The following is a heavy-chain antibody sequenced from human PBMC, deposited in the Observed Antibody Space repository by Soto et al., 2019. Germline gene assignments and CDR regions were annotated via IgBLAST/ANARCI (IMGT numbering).Heavy chain of an antibody. CDR1: GGSISSSSYY. D-gene: IGHD3-9*01. V-gene: IGHV4-39*01. Sequence: QLQLQESGPGLVKPSETLSLTCTVSGGSISSSSYYWGWIRQPPGKGLEWIGSIYYSGSTYYNPSLKSRVTISVDTSKNQFSLKLSSVTAADTAVYYCARRRYYDILTGLTLHFDLWGRGTLVTVSS. CDR3: ARRRYYDILTGLTLHFDL. CDR2: IYYSGST. J-gene: IGHJ2*01.